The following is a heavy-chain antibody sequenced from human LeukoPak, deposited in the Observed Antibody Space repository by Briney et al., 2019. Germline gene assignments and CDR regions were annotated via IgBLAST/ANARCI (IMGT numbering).Heavy chain of an antibody. V-gene: IGHV1-18*01. D-gene: IGHD3-10*01. CDR3: ARDFNQLLWFGDPRYYFDY. Sequence: GASVKVSCKASGYTFTSYGISWVRQAPGQGLEWMGWISAYNGNTNYAQKLQGRVTMTTDTSTSTAYMELRSLRSDDTAVYYCARDFNQLLWFGDPRYYFDYWGQGTLVTVSS. J-gene: IGHJ4*02. CDR1: GYTFTSYG. CDR2: ISAYNGNT.